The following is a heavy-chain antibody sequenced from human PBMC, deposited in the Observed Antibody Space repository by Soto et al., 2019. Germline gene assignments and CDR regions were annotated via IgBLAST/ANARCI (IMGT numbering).Heavy chain of an antibody. CDR3: AKNRIGGYCSTNRCYVLQH. D-gene: IGHD2-2*01. J-gene: IGHJ1*01. Sequence: QVQLVESGGGVVQPGRPLRLSCEASGFNFAYYGMHWVRQAPGKGLEWVAIISYDGKDKYYTDSVKGRFTISRDNSKNTLYLQMNSLKPEDTAVYYCAKNRIGGYCSTNRCYVLQHWGQGTLVTVSS. V-gene: IGHV3-30*18. CDR2: ISYDGKDK. CDR1: GFNFAYYG.